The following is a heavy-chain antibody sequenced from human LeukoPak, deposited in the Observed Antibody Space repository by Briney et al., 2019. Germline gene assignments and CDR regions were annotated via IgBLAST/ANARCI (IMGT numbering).Heavy chain of an antibody. Sequence: SETLSLTCAVYGGSFSSYYWSWIRQPPGKGLEWIGEINNSGSTNYNPSLKSRVTTSVETSKNQFSLKLSSVTAADTAVYYCARGRRQNIVVVPAATINFDYWGQGTLVTVYS. J-gene: IGHJ4*02. CDR3: ARGRRQNIVVVPAATINFDY. CDR1: GGSFSSYY. D-gene: IGHD2-2*01. CDR2: INNSGST. V-gene: IGHV4-34*01.